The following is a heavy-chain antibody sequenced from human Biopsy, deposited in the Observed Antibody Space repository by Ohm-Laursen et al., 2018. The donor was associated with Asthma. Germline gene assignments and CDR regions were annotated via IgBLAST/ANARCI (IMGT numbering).Heavy chain of an antibody. Sequence: SLRLSCTASGFTFSNYGMHWVRQVAGKGLDWVAVVTYDGISQYYAESVKGRFTISRDNTRNTLNLQMNSVRPDDTAVYFCARERAGVLGSYNGMDVWGPGTTVSVSS. CDR1: GFTFSNYG. J-gene: IGHJ6*02. D-gene: IGHD2-8*01. V-gene: IGHV3-30*03. CDR3: ARERAGVLGSYNGMDV. CDR2: VTYDGISQ.